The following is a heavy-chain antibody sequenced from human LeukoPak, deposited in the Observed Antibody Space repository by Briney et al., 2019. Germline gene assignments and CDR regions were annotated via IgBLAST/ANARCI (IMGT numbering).Heavy chain of an antibody. Sequence: GGSLRLSCAGSGFTFRDYWMSWLRQAPGRGPEWVAHIKPDGSEKYYVDSVKGRFIISRDDARNSLSLQMNSLRAEDTAVYFCARGGGHLGFDYWGQGTLVTVSS. V-gene: IGHV3-7*01. CDR3: ARGGGHLGFDY. CDR2: IKPDGSEK. D-gene: IGHD3-10*01. CDR1: GFTFRDYW. J-gene: IGHJ4*02.